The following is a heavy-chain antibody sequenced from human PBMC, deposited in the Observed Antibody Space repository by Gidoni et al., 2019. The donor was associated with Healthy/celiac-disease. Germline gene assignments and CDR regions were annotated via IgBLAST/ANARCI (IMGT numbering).Heavy chain of an antibody. V-gene: IGHV5-51*01. Sequence: DTRYSPSFQGQVTISADKSIGTAYLQWSSLKASDTAMYYCARLFRLYSYGKGGYFDYWGQGTLVTVSS. J-gene: IGHJ4*02. D-gene: IGHD5-18*01. CDR3: ARLFRLYSYGKGGYFDY. CDR2: DT.